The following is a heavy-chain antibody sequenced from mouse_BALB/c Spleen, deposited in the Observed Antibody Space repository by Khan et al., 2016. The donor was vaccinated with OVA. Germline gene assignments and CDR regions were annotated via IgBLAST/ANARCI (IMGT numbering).Heavy chain of an antibody. V-gene: IGHV9-3-1*01. D-gene: IGHD4-1*02. CDR2: INTYTGEA. CDR3: ARSNSDWYFDV. Sequence: QIQLVQSGPELKKPGETVKISCKASGYTFTNYGMNWVKQAPGKGLKWMGWINTYTGEATYAADFKGRFAFSLETSASTAFLQINNLKNEDTATEFCARSNSDWYFDVWGAGTTVTVSS. CDR1: GYTFTNYG. J-gene: IGHJ1*01.